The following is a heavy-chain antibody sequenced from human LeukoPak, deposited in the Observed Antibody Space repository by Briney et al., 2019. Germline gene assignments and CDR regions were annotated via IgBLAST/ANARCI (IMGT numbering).Heavy chain of an antibody. CDR3: ARGDYDILTGYFFPFDY. V-gene: IGHV1-3*01. J-gene: IGHJ4*02. CDR2: INAGNGNT. Sequence: ASVKVSCKASGYTFTSYAMHWVRQAPGQRLEWMGWINAGNGNTKYSQKLQGRVTMTTDISTSTAYMELRSLRSDDTAVYYCARGDYDILTGYFFPFDYWGQGTLVTVSS. CDR1: GYTFTSYA. D-gene: IGHD3-9*01.